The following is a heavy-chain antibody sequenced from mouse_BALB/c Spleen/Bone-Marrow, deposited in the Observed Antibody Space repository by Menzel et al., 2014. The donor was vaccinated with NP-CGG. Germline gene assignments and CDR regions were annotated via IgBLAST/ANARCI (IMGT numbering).Heavy chain of an antibody. CDR2: INPSSGYA. CDR1: GYTFTSYT. D-gene: IGHD2-14*01. V-gene: IGHV1-4*01. CDR3: ARTAYYRSLCAY. J-gene: IGHJ3*01. Sequence: VQLQQSGAELARPGASVKMSCKASGYTFTSYTMHWVKQRPGQGLEWIGYINPSSGYANYNQKFKDKATLTADKSSSTAYMQLSSLTSEDSAVYYCARTAYYRSLCAYWGQGTLGTVSA.